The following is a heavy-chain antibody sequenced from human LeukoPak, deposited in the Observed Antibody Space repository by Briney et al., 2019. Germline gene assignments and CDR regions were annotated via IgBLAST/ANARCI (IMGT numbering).Heavy chain of an antibody. J-gene: IGHJ4*02. CDR2: IYYSGST. CDR3: ARVRPGAAAGKIDY. Sequence: SQTLSLTCTVSGGSISSGDYYWSWIRQPPGKGLEWIGYIYYSGSTYYNPSLKSRVTISVDTSKNQFSLKLSSVTAADTAVYYCARVRPGAAAGKIDYWGQGTLVTVSS. D-gene: IGHD6-13*01. V-gene: IGHV4-30-4*08. CDR1: GGSISSGDYY.